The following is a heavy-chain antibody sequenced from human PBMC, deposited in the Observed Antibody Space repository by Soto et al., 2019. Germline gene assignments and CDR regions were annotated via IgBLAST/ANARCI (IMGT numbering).Heavy chain of an antibody. CDR3: ARDRQLHRGGLDY. D-gene: IGHD1-1*01. J-gene: IGHJ4*02. Sequence: SETLSLTCTVSGGSISSYYWSWIRQPPGKGLVWIGYIYYSGSTNYNPSLKSRVTISVDTSKNQFSLKLSSVTAADTAVYYCARDRQLHRGGLDYWGQGTLVTVSS. V-gene: IGHV4-59*01. CDR2: IYYSGST. CDR1: GGSISSYY.